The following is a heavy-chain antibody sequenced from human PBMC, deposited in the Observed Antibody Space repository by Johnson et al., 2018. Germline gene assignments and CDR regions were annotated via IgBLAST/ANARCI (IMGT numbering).Heavy chain of an antibody. J-gene: IGHJ6*02. CDR3: ARVPYPKEYYGMDV. CDR1: GFPFSSYG. CDR2: IWYDGSNK. Sequence: QVQLVQSGGGVVQPGRSLRLSCAASGFPFSSYGMHWVRQAPGKGLEWVAVIWYDGSNKYYADSVKGRFTISRDNSKNPLYLQMNSLRAEDTAVYYCARVPYPKEYYGMDVWGQGTTVTVSS. D-gene: IGHD2-2*01. V-gene: IGHV3-33*01.